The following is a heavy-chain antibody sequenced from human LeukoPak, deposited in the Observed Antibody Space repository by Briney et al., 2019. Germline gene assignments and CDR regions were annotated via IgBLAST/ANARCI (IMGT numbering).Heavy chain of an antibody. V-gene: IGHV1-69*04. CDR3: ARALTHLFDY. J-gene: IGHJ4*02. CDR1: GGTFSSYA. CDR2: IIPIFGIA. D-gene: IGHD3-9*01. Sequence: SVKVSCKASGGTFSSYAISWVRQAPGQGLEWMGRIIPIFGIANYAQKFQGRVTITADKSTSTAYMELSSLRSEDTAVYYCARALTHLFDYWGQGTLVTVSS.